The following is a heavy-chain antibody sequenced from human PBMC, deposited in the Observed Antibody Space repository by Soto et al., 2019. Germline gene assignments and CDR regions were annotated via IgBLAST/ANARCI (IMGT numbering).Heavy chain of an antibody. J-gene: IGHJ6*02. CDR3: ARAVYCGYDCSGGSCYGMDV. D-gene: IGHD2-15*01. Sequence: PGESLRISWKGSGYSFTSYWISWVRQMPGKGLEWMGRIDPSDSYTNYSPSFQGHVTISADKSISTAYLQWSSLKASDTAMYYCARAVYCGYDCSGGSCYGMDVWGQGTTVTVSS. CDR2: IDPSDSYT. V-gene: IGHV5-10-1*01. CDR1: GYSFTSYW.